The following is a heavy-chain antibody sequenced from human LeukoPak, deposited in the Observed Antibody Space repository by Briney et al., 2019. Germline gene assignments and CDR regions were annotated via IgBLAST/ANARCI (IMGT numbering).Heavy chain of an antibody. CDR2: IYEGETT. D-gene: IGHD1-1*01. CDR3: ASNWSDFDY. J-gene: IGHJ4*02. V-gene: IGHV4-38-2*01. Sequence: LSCAASGFTASSNYMSWVRQAPGKGLEWIGSIYEGETTYYNPSLKTRLTISLDRSKNQFSLKLSSVTAADTAVYYCASNWSDFDYWGPGILVTVSS. CDR1: GFTASSNY.